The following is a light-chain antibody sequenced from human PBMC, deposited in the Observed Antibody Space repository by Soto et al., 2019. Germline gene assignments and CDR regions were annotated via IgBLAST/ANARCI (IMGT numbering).Light chain of an antibody. CDR2: DAS. V-gene: IGKV3-11*01. J-gene: IGKJ5*01. CDR3: QHRTNWPPVT. Sequence: EIVLTQSPATLSLSPGERAALSCRVSLSFGSHLAWYQQKPGQPPRLLIYDASNRATGIPARFSGSGSGTDFTLTISSLEPEDFAVYYCQHRTNWPPVTFGLGTRLEIK. CDR1: LSFGSH.